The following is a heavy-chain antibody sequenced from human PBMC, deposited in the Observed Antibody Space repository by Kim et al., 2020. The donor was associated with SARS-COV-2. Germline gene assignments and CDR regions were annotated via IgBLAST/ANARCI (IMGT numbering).Heavy chain of an antibody. D-gene: IGHD3-10*01. CDR3: ARGDGASRGHWFDP. J-gene: IGHJ5*02. CDR2: IYTSGGT. Sequence: SETLSLTCTVSGGSIISYYWSWIRQPAGKGLEWIGRIYTSGGTNYNPSVKSRVTMSVDTSNNKFSLKLNSVTAADTAVDYCARGDGASRGHWFDPWRQGT. V-gene: IGHV4-4*07. CDR1: GGSIISYY.